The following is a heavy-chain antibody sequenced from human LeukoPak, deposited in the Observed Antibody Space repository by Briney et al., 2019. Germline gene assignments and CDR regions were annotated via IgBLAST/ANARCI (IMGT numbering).Heavy chain of an antibody. D-gene: IGHD1-26*01. Sequence: PSETLSLTCTVSGGSISSYYWSWIRQPPGKGLEWIGEINHSGSTNYNPSLKSRVTISVDTSKNQFSPKLSSVTAADTAVYYCARGMWDWGQGTLVTVSS. CDR3: ARGMWD. J-gene: IGHJ4*02. CDR1: GGSISSYY. CDR2: INHSGST. V-gene: IGHV4-34*01.